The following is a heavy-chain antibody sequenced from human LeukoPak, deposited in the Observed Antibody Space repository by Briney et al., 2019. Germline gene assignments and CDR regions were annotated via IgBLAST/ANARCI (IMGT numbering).Heavy chain of an antibody. Sequence: ETLSLTCTVSGGSISSSSYYWGWIRQPPGKGLEWVSSISGSGGSTYYADSVKGRFTISRDNSRNTLYLQMNSLRAEDTAVYSCAKSEGYNYGYPLDYWGQGTLVTVSS. V-gene: IGHV3-23*01. CDR2: ISGSGGST. J-gene: IGHJ4*02. CDR3: AKSEGYNYGYPLDY. D-gene: IGHD5-18*01. CDR1: GGSISSSSYY.